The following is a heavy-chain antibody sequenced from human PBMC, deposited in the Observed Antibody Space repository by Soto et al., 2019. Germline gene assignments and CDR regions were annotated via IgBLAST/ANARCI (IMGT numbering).Heavy chain of an antibody. D-gene: IGHD5-18*01. CDR3: ARGPPDTAMVIYYYYGMDV. J-gene: IGHJ6*02. V-gene: IGHV3-7*01. CDR2: IKQDGSEK. CDR1: GCSFSSNW. Sequence: PWLSLRRSGAAAGCSFSSNWKSWVRQSPGKGLEWVANIKQDGSEKYYVDSVKGRFTISRDNAKNSLYLQMNSLRAEDTAVYYCARGPPDTAMVIYYYYGMDVWGQGTTFTVSS.